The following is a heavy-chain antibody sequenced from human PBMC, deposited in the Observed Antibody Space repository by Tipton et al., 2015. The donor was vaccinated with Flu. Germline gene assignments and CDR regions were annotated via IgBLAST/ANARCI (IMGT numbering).Heavy chain of an antibody. V-gene: IGHV4-4*07. Sequence: TLSLTCTVAGGSISNYYWSWVRQPAGKRLQWIGRVHTSGNTHYDPSFESRVTISLDTSKSQFSLKLRSVTAADTAVYYCARRDYSNYVSDPKNWFDPWGQGTLVTVSA. D-gene: IGHD4-11*01. CDR2: VHTSGNT. J-gene: IGHJ5*02. CDR1: GGSISNYY. CDR3: ARRDYSNYVSDPKNWFDP.